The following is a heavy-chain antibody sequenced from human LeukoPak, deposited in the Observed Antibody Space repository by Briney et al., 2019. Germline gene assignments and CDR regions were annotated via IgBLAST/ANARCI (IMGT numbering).Heavy chain of an antibody. D-gene: IGHD3-3*01. CDR3: ARGHWQMES. CDR1: GFSFSSFW. J-gene: IGHJ5*02. CDR2: INQDGSEK. Sequence: PGGSLRPSCAASGFSFSSFWMCWVRQAPGRGLEWVAYINQDGSEKDYLDSVKSRFTISTDNAKNSLCLQMNSLRAEDTAVYYCARGHWQMESWGQGTLVTVSS. V-gene: IGHV3-7*05.